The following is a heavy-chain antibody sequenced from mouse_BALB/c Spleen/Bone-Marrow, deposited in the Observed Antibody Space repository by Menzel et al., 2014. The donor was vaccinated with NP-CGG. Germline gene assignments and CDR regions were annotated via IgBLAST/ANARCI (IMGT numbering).Heavy chain of an antibody. V-gene: IGHV2-2*02. CDR1: GFSSTSYG. CDR2: IWSGGST. J-gene: IGHJ4*01. D-gene: IGHD2-12*01. CDR3: VRNPIRRNAMDY. Sequence: VKVVESGPGLVQPSQSLSITCTVSGFSSTSYGVHRIRQSPGKGLEWLGVIWSGGSTDYNAPFISRLSISKDNSKSQVFFKMNSLQANDTAIYYCVRNPIRRNAMDYWGQGTSVTVSS.